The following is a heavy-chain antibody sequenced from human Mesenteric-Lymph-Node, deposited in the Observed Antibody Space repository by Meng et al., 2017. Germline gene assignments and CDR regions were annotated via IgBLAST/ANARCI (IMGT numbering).Heavy chain of an antibody. CDR1: GFTFSSYA. J-gene: IGHJ2*01. CDR3: ARSTGGSGQNFGYWYFNL. V-gene: IGHV3-30*01. CDR2: ISYDGSNK. D-gene: IGHD6-19*01. Sequence: GESLKISCAASGFTFSSYAMHWVRQAPGKGLEWVAVISYDGSNKYYADSVKGRFTISRDNSKNTLYLQMNSLRAEDTAVYYCARSTGGSGQNFGYWYFNLWGRGTLVTVSS.